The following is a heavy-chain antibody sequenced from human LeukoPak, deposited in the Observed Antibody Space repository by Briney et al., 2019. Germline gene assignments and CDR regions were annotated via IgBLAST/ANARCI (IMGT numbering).Heavy chain of an antibody. V-gene: IGHV4-30-4*08. J-gene: IGHJ6*03. CDR1: GGSISSGDYY. CDR3: ATMTGYYYYYYMDV. Sequence: SETLSLTCTVSGGSISSGDYYWSWIRQPPGKGLEWLGYIYYSGSTYYNPSLKSRVTISVDTSKNQFSLKLTSVTAADTAVYYCATMTGYYYYYYMDVWGKGTTVTVSS. D-gene: IGHD3-9*01. CDR2: IYYSGST.